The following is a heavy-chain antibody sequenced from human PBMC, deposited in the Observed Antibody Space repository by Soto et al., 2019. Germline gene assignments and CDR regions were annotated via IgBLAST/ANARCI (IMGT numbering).Heavy chain of an antibody. Sequence: QVQLVESGGGVVQPGRSLRLSCAASGFTFSSYGMHWVRQAPGKGLEWVAVISYDGSNKYYADSVKGRFTISRDNSKNTLYLKMNGLRAEDTAVYYWANHIAAAGFVWFAPGAREPWSPSPQ. J-gene: IGHJ5*02. CDR1: GFTFSSYG. CDR3: ANHIAAAGFVWFAP. V-gene: IGHV3-30*18. CDR2: ISYDGSNK. D-gene: IGHD6-13*01.